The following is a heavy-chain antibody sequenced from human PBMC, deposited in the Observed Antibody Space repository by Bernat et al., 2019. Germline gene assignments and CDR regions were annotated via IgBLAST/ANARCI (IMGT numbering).Heavy chain of an antibody. Sequence: QVQLVQSGVEVEKPGASVKLSCKASGYTFTNNAIHWVRQAPGQRLEWMGWINAGNGHTKYSQKFQGRVTITRDTSATTAYVELRSLRSEDTAVYSCARGQWSRTEADYYLDHWGQGTQVTVSS. CDR2: INAGNGHT. D-gene: IGHD6-19*01. CDR1: GYTFTNNA. J-gene: IGHJ4*02. CDR3: ARGQWSRTEADYYLDH. V-gene: IGHV1-3*01.